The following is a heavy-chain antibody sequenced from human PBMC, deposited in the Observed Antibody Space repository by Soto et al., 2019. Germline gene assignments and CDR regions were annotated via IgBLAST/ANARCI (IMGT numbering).Heavy chain of an antibody. V-gene: IGHV1-18*01. CDR2: ISAYNGNT. Sequence: EASVKVSCKASGYRFSSYAFRWVRQAPGQGLEWMGWISAYNGNTNYAQKLQGRVTMTTDTSTSTAYMELRSLRSDDTAVYYCASGWFGEFAYYFDYWGQGTLVTSPQ. D-gene: IGHD3-10*01. J-gene: IGHJ4*02. CDR1: GYRFSSYA. CDR3: ASGWFGEFAYYFDY.